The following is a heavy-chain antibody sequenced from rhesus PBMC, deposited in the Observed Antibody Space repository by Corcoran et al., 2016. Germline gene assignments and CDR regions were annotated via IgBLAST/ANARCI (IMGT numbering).Heavy chain of an antibody. Sequence: EVQLVESGGGLVQPGGSLRLSCAASGLTFSNYWMSWVRQAPGKGLAWVGRSKKKAEGGTAAFAESVKGRFTISRDDSKNTLYLQRKSLKTEDTAVYYCTRAGAEIYDDDYGYYYTVVLYYFDYWGQGVLVTVSS. J-gene: IGHJ4*01. CDR1: GLTFSNYW. V-gene: IGHV3-16*02. CDR3: TRAGAEIYDDDYGYYYTVVLYYFDY. CDR2: SKKKAEGGTA. D-gene: IGHD3-9*01.